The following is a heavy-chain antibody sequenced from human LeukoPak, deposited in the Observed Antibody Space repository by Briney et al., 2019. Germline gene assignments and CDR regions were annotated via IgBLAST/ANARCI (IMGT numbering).Heavy chain of an antibody. CDR3: ASARHGDYVWDY. CDR1: GYTFTYW. Sequence: GESLQISCKGSGYTFTYWIGWVRQMPGKGLEWMGIIYSGDSHTKYSPSFQGRVTISADKSISTAYLQWSSLEASDTAMYYCASARHGDYVWDYWGQGTLVTVSS. V-gene: IGHV5-51*01. CDR2: IYSGDSHT. J-gene: IGHJ4*02. D-gene: IGHD4-17*01.